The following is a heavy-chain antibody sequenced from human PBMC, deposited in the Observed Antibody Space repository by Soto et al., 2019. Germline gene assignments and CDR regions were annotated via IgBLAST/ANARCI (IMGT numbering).Heavy chain of an antibody. J-gene: IGHJ6*03. CDR2: FIPILGIA. Sequence: QVQLVQSGAEVKKPGSSVKVSCKASGGTFSSYTISWVRQAPGQGLEWMGRFIPILGIANYAQKFQGRVTITADKSTSTAYMELSSLRSEDTAVYYCARVAPSIVVVPAAAGPYYMDVWGKGTTVTVSS. V-gene: IGHV1-69*02. CDR3: ARVAPSIVVVPAAAGPYYMDV. D-gene: IGHD2-2*01. CDR1: GGTFSSYT.